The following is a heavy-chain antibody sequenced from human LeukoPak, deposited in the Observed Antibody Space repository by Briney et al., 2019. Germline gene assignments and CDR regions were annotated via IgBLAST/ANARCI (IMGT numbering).Heavy chain of an antibody. D-gene: IGHD3-22*01. Sequence: SETLSLTCTVSGGSISSSSYYWGWIRQPPGKGLEWIGSIYYSGSTYYNPSLKSRVTISVDTSKNQFSLKLSSVTAADTAVYYCARAYDSSGYYYAPGGAFDIWGQGTMVTVSS. V-gene: IGHV4-39*07. CDR2: IYYSGST. CDR3: ARAYDSSGYYYAPGGAFDI. CDR1: GGSISSSSYY. J-gene: IGHJ3*02.